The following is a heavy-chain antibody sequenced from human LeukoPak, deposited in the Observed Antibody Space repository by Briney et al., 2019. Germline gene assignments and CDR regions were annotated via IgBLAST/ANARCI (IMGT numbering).Heavy chain of an antibody. D-gene: IGHD1-26*01. Sequence: GGSLRLSCVGSGFTFSDYWLSWVRQTPGKGLEWVANIKQDASEKYYEASVKGRFTISRDNAKNSLYLQMNTLRAEDTAVYYCARLHSGSYYGDAFDIWGQGTMVTVSS. CDR1: GFTFSDYW. J-gene: IGHJ3*02. CDR3: ARLHSGSYYGDAFDI. CDR2: IKQDASEK. V-gene: IGHV3-7*01.